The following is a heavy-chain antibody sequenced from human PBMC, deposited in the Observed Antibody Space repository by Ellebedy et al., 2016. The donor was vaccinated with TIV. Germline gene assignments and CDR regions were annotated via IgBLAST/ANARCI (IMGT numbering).Heavy chain of an antibody. CDR3: ARGSRSSTSCCHDY. CDR2: ISAYNGNT. D-gene: IGHD2-2*01. CDR1: GYTLTSYG. V-gene: IGHV1-18*04. Sequence: ASVKVSCKASGYTLTSYGISWVRQAPGQGLEWMGWISAYNGNTNYAQKFQGRVTMTTDKSTSIAYMELRSLRSDDTAVYYCARGSRSSTSCCHDYWGQGTLVTVSS. J-gene: IGHJ4*02.